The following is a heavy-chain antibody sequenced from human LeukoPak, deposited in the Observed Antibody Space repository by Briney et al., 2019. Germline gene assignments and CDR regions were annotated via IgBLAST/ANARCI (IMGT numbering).Heavy chain of an antibody. CDR3: AREKGYYDY. V-gene: IGHV4-34*01. CDR2: INHSGST. J-gene: IGHJ4*02. Sequence: SEPLSLPCAVYGGSFSGYYWSWIRQPPGKGLEWIGEINHSGSTNYNPSLKSRVTISVDTSKNQFSLKLSSVTAADTAVYYCAREKGYYDYWGQGTLVTVSS. CDR1: GGSFSGYY.